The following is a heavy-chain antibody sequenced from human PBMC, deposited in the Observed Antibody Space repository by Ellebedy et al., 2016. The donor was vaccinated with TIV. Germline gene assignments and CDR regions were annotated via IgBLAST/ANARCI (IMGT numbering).Heavy chain of an antibody. J-gene: IGHJ4*02. V-gene: IGHV4-34*01. D-gene: IGHD3-16*01. CDR2: INHSGST. CDR1: GGSFSGYF. CDR3: ARGRRWGDY. Sequence: MPSETLSLTCAVYGGSFSGYFWSWIRQHPGKGLEWIGEINHSGSTNYDPSLKSRITISVDTSKNQFSLKMRSVTAADTAVYYCARGRRWGDYWGQGTLVTVSS.